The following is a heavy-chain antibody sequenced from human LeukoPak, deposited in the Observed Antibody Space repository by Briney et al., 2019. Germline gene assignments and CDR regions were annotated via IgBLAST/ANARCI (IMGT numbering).Heavy chain of an antibody. CDR3: AKIGAVAGHFDY. D-gene: IGHD6-19*01. CDR1: GFTFSRYG. J-gene: IGHJ4*02. CDR2: IRYDGSDK. V-gene: IGHV3-30*02. Sequence: SGGSLRLPCAASGFTFSRYGMHWVRQAPGKGLEWVAFIRYDGSDKSYADSVKGRFTISRDNSKNTLYLQMNSLRAEDTAVYYCAKIGAVAGHFDYWGQGTLVTVSS.